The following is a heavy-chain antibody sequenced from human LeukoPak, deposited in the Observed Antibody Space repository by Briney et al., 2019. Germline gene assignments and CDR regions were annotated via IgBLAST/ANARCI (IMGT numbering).Heavy chain of an antibody. Sequence: MPSETLSLTCTVSGGSISSSSYYWGWIRQPPGKGLEWIGSIYYSGSTYYNPSLKSRVTISVDTSKNQFSLKLSSVTAADTAVYYCARTGRSWCSSTSCQREDAFDIWGQGTMVTVSS. CDR3: ARTGRSWCSSTSCQREDAFDI. J-gene: IGHJ3*02. D-gene: IGHD2-2*01. CDR2: IYYSGST. V-gene: IGHV4-39*01. CDR1: GGSISSSSYY.